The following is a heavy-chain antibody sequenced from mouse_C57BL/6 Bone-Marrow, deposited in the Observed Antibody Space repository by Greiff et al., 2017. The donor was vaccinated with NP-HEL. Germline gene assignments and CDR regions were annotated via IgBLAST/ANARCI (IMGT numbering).Heavy chain of an antibody. V-gene: IGHV1-7*01. D-gene: IGHD2-1*01. CDR3: ATGYGNFLFAY. CDR1: GYTFTSYW. CDR2: INPSSGYT. J-gene: IGHJ3*01. Sequence: VQRVESGAELAKPGASVKLSCKASGYTFTSYWMHWVKQRPGQGLEWIGYINPSSGYTKYNQKFKDKATLTADKSSSTAYMQLSSLTYEDSAVYYCATGYGNFLFAYWGQGTLVTVSA.